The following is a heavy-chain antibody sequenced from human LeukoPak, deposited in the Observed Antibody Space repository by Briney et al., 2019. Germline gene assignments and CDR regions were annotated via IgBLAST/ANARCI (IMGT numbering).Heavy chain of an antibody. CDR3: ASFTMVRGVIIKDFDY. J-gene: IGHJ4*02. CDR1: GGTFSNYA. D-gene: IGHD3-10*01. V-gene: IGHV1-69*04. Sequence: SVKVSCKASGGTFSNYAINWVRQAPGQGLEWMGRIIPSLAIANYAQKFQDRVTIIADKSTSTAYMELSSLRSEDTAVYYCASFTMVRGVIIKDFDYWGQGTLVTVSS. CDR2: IIPSLAIA.